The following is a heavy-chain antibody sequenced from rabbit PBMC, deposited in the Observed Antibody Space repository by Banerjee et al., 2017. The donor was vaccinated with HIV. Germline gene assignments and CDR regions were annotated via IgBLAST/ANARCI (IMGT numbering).Heavy chain of an antibody. V-gene: IGHV1S45*01. CDR3: ASDIYGHGGFSL. CDR1: GMDFSSIAY. CDR2: IDPVFGVT. J-gene: IGHJ4*01. Sequence: QQQLVESGGGLVKPEGSLTLTCTASGMDFSSIAYMCWVRQAPGKGLEWIGYIDPVFGVTYYANWAKGRFTISRTSSTTVTLQMTSLTAADTATYFCASDIYGHGGFSLWGPGTLVTVS. D-gene: IGHD6-1*01.